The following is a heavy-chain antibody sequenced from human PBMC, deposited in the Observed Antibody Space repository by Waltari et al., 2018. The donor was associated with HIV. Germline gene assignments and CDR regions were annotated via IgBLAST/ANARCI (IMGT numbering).Heavy chain of an antibody. CDR3: ARPLPYCSTSSCPYFDP. Sequence: QVQLVQSGAEVKKPGASVKVSCKASGYTFTGYYMHWVRQAPGQGLEWMGWNNPNSGATNYEQKFQGRVTMTRDTSISTAYMELNSLRSHDTAVYYCARPLPYCSTSSCPYFDPWGQGTLVTVSS. CDR2: NNPNSGAT. D-gene: IGHD2-2*01. J-gene: IGHJ5*02. V-gene: IGHV1-2*02. CDR1: GYTFTGYY.